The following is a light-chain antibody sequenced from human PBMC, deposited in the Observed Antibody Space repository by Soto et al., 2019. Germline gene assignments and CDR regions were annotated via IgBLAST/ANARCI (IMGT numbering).Light chain of an antibody. Sequence: QSALTQPASVSGSPGQSITISCTGTSSDVGGYNYVCWYQQHPGKAPKLMIYDVTNRPSGVSNRFSASKSGSTASLTISGLQAEDEADYYCSSYSSTRTLVFGGGTKLTVL. CDR2: DVT. J-gene: IGLJ2*01. CDR1: SSDVGGYNY. CDR3: SSYSSTRTLV. V-gene: IGLV2-14*03.